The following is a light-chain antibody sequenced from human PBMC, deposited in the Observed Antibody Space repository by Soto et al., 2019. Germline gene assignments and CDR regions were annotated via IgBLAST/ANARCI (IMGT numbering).Light chain of an antibody. J-gene: IGKJ4*01. CDR1: QAIDRR. CDR2: AAS. CDR3: KQSKTFPLT. V-gene: IGKV1-12*01. Sequence: IRMTQSPSSFSASTGDRVSITCRASQAIDRRLAWYQQKPGKAPKVLIYAASNLRSGVPSRFSGSGSGIDFSLTISSLQPEDLATYYCKQSKTFPLTFGGGTKVDIK.